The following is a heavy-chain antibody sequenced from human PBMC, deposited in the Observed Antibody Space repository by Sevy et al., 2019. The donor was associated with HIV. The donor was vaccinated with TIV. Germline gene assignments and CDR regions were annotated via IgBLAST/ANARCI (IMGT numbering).Heavy chain of an antibody. CDR2: ISAGGTTT. CDR3: AKRYCSTITCYDDDFWNPYYFYGLDV. Sequence: GGSLRLSCIASGFTFNTYSMNWVRHSPGKGLEWVSDISAGGTTTYYADSVEGRFTISRDNSKNTVSLQMNSLGAEDTAIYYCAKRYCSTITCYDDDFWNPYYFYGLDVWGQGISVTVSS. CDR1: GFTFNTYS. D-gene: IGHD2-2*01. J-gene: IGHJ6*02. V-gene: IGHV3-23*01.